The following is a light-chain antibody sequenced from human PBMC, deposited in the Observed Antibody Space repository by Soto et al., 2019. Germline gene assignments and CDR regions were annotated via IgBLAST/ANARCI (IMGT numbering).Light chain of an antibody. Sequence: ELVLTQSPGTLSLSPGERATLSCRASQSVNSKYLAWYQQKPGQAPRLLIYSASSRATGISDRFSGSGSGTDFTLIISRLEPEDFAVYYCQQYGSSPPYSFGQGTRLEIK. CDR3: QQYGSSPPYS. V-gene: IGKV3-20*01. CDR1: QSVNSKY. J-gene: IGKJ2*03. CDR2: SAS.